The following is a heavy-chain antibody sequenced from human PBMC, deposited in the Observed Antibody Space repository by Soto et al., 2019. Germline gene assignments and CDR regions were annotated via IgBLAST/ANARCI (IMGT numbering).Heavy chain of an antibody. CDR1: GGSVRSGSYY. J-gene: IGHJ5*02. D-gene: IGHD3-10*01. CDR3: AREGIMADRTFDP. V-gene: IGHV4-61*01. Sequence: QAQLQESGPGLVKSSETLSLTCTVSGGSVRSGSYYWSWVRQPPGKGLEWIGYIYYNGNTNYNPSLKSRVTLSVDSSKNQFSLKLTSATAADTAVYYCAREGIMADRTFDPWGQGTLVTVSS. CDR2: IYYNGNT.